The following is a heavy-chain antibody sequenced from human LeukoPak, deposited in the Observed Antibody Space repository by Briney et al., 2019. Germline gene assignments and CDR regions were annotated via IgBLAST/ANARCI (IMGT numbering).Heavy chain of an antibody. CDR2: IYYSGST. V-gene: IGHV4-30-4*08. Sequence: SQTLSLTCTVSGGSISSGDYYWSWIRQPPGKGLEWIGYIYYSGSTYYNPSLKSRVTISVDTSKNQFSLKLSSVTAADTAVYYCAVRYGGYEGGDYWGQGTLVTVSS. CDR3: AVRYGGYEGGDY. CDR1: GGSISSGDYY. D-gene: IGHD5-12*01. J-gene: IGHJ4*02.